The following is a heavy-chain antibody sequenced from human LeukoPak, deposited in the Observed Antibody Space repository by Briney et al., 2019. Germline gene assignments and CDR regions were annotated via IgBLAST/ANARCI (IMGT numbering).Heavy chain of an antibody. V-gene: IGHV4-59*01. Sequence: SETLSLACTVSGGSLSSYYWSWIRQPPGKGLEWIGYIYYSGSTNYNPSLKSRVTISVDTSKNQFSLKLSSVTAADTAVYYCARGGYYYDSSGLDYWGQGTLVTVSS. J-gene: IGHJ4*02. CDR1: GGSLSSYY. CDR2: IYYSGST. CDR3: ARGGYYYDSSGLDY. D-gene: IGHD3-22*01.